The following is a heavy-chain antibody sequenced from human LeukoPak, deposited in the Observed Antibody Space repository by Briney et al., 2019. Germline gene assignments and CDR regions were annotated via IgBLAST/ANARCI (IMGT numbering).Heavy chain of an antibody. D-gene: IGHD6-13*01. CDR2: IYYSGST. Sequence: SETLSLTCTVSGGSISSGGYYWSRIRQHPGKGLEWIGYIYYSGSTYYNPSLKSRVTISVDTSKNQFSLKLSSVTAADTAVYYCASAGIAAAGYYFDYWGQGTLVTVSS. CDR1: GGSISSGGYY. J-gene: IGHJ4*02. CDR3: ASAGIAAAGYYFDY. V-gene: IGHV4-31*03.